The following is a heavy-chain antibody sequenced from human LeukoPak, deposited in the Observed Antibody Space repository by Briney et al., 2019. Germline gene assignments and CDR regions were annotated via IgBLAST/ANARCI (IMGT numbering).Heavy chain of an antibody. Sequence: QPGGSLRLSCAASGFTFSTYAMSWVRQAPGKGLEWVSTISGSGSRTYHADSVKGRFIISRDNSKNTVYLQMNSLRAEDTAVYYCAKDSGTHQQWLVYYFDYWGQGTLVTVSS. CDR3: AKDSGTHQQWLVYYFDY. D-gene: IGHD6-19*01. V-gene: IGHV3-23*01. CDR1: GFTFSTYA. CDR2: ISGSGSRT. J-gene: IGHJ4*02.